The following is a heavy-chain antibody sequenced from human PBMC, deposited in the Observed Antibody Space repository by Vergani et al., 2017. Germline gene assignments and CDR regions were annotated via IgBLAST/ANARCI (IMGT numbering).Heavy chain of an antibody. CDR1: GDPFISYY. CDR2: FNPSGGST. J-gene: IGHJ4*02. Sequence: QVQLLQSGAEVKKPGASVKVSCKASGDPFISYYIHWVRQAPGQGLEWMGIFNPSGGSTSYAQKFQGRVTMTRDTSTSAVYMELSSLRSEDTAVYYGASPRGNDFWSGYQLDYWGRGTLVTVS. D-gene: IGHD3-3*01. CDR3: ASPRGNDFWSGYQLDY. V-gene: IGHV1-46*01.